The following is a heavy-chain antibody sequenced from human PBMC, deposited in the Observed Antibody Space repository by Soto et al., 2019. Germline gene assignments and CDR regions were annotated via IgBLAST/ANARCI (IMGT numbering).Heavy chain of an antibody. CDR3: AYYPTNYYGSVSAAHFDY. CDR2: ISGSGDST. D-gene: IGHD3-10*01. Sequence: EVRLLESGGGLVQPGGSLRLSCAASGFTFSSYAMSWVRQAPGKGLEWVSGISGSGDSTYHAESVKGRFTISRENSKNTLYLQMNSLRAEDTAVYYCAYYPTNYYGSVSAAHFDYWGQGTLVTVSS. CDR1: GFTFSSYA. V-gene: IGHV3-23*01. J-gene: IGHJ4*02.